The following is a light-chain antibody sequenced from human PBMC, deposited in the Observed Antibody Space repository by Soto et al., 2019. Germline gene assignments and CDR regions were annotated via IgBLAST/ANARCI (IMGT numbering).Light chain of an antibody. Sequence: DIQMTQSPSTLSASVGDRVTITCRASQSLSSWLAWYQQKLGKAPKLLIYDASTLESGVPSRFSGSGSGTEFTLTISSLQPDEFATYYCQQYDSYSATFGQGTKVEMK. CDR3: QQYDSYSAT. CDR2: DAS. CDR1: QSLSSW. J-gene: IGKJ1*01. V-gene: IGKV1-5*01.